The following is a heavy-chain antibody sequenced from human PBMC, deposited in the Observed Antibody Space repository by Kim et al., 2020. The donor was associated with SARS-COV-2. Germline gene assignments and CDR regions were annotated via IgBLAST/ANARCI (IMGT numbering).Heavy chain of an antibody. CDR3: AREDIVVVPAIDY. D-gene: IGHD2-2*01. Sequence: GGSLRLSCPASGFTFSSYGMHWVRQAPGKGLEWVAVIWYDGSNKYYADSMKGRFTISRDNSKNTLYLQMNSLRAEDTAVYYCAREDIVVVPAIDYWGQGTLVTVSS. CDR2: IWYDGSNK. CDR1: GFTFSSYG. V-gene: IGHV3-33*01. J-gene: IGHJ4*02.